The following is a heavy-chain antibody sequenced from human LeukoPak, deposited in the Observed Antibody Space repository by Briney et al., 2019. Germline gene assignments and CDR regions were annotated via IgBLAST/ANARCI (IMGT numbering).Heavy chain of an antibody. D-gene: IGHD6-13*01. CDR3: ARDRGVSIAAAGIVHWFDP. Sequence: SETLSLTCTVSGGSISSSSYYWGRIRQPPGKGLEWIGSIYYSGSTYYHPSLKSRVTISVDTSKNQFSLKLSSVTAADTAVYYCARDRGVSIAAAGIVHWFDPWGQGTLVTVSS. J-gene: IGHJ5*02. V-gene: IGHV4-39*07. CDR1: GGSISSSSYY. CDR2: IYYSGST.